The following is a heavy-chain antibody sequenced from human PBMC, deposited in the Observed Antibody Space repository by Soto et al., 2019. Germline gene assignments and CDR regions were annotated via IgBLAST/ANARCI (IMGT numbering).Heavy chain of an antibody. CDR2: ISWNSGSI. D-gene: IGHD2-15*01. V-gene: IGHV3-9*01. CDR1: GFTFDDYA. J-gene: IGHJ1*01. CDR3: AKDIKGLAFEYFQH. Sequence: GGSLRLSCAASGFTFDDYAMHWVRQAPGKGLEWVSGISWNSGSIGYADSVKGRFTISRDNAKNSLYLQMNSLRAEDTALYYCAKDIKGLAFEYFQHWGQGTLVTVSS.